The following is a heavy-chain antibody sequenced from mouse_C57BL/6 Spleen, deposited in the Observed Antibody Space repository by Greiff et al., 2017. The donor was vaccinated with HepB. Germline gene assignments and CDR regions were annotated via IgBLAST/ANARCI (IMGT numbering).Heavy chain of an antibody. V-gene: IGHV2-3*01. CDR1: GFSLTSYG. Sequence: VKVVESGPGLVAPSQRLSITCTVSGFSLTSYGVSWVRQPPGKGLEWLGVIWGDGSTNYHSALISRLSISKDNSKSQVFLKLNSLQTDDTATYYCAKSESKLRFAYWGQGTLVTVSA. J-gene: IGHJ3*01. D-gene: IGHD1-3*01. CDR3: AKSESKLRFAY. CDR2: IWGDGST.